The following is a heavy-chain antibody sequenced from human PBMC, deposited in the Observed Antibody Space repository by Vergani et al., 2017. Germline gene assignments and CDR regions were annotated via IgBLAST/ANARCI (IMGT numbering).Heavy chain of an antibody. CDR2: INPDDSHI. J-gene: IGHJ4*02. CDR3: ARHTAYTDS. D-gene: IGHD3-16*01. CDR1: GYSFNSYW. V-gene: IGHV5-51*01. Sequence: EVQLVQSGAEVKKPGESLKISCKGSGYSFNSYWIGWVRQMPGKGLEWMGIINPDDSHIRYSPSFQGQVTISADKSTSTAYLQWSSLKASDTALYYCARHTAYTDSWGQGTLVTVSS.